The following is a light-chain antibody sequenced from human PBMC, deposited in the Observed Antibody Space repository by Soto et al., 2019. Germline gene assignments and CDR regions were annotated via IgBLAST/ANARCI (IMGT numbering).Light chain of an antibody. J-gene: IGKJ1*01. CDR2: AAS. V-gene: IGKV3-20*01. CDR3: KQYEAVVT. CDR1: QSLTNNY. Sequence: EIVLTQSPGTLSLSPGERATRSCGASQSLTNNYFAWYQQKPGRALRILIDAASTRATGIQDRFSGSGSGTDFTLTISRLEPEDVAVYYCKQYEAVVTXGQGTKVDIK.